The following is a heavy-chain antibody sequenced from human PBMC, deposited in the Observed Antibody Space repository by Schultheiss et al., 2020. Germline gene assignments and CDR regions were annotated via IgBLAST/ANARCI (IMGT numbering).Heavy chain of an antibody. Sequence: GGSLRLSCAASGFSFSTYGIHWVRQAPGKGLEWVGRIKSKTDGGTTDYAAPVKGRFTISRDDSKNTLYLQMNSLKTEDTAVYYCTTSVNYYGMDVWGQGTTVTVSS. CDR1: GFSFSTYG. V-gene: IGHV3-15*01. CDR2: IKSKTDGGTT. J-gene: IGHJ6*02. D-gene: IGHD5/OR15-5a*01. CDR3: TTSVNYYGMDV.